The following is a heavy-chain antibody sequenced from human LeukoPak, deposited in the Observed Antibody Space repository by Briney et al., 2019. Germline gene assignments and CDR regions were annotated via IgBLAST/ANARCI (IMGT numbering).Heavy chain of an antibody. V-gene: IGHV1-2*02. D-gene: IGHD6-13*01. CDR2: INPNSGGT. J-gene: IGHJ6*03. CDR1: GYTFTGYY. CDR3: ATGGPGRVISSSWYYYYMDV. Sequence: ASVKVSCKASGYTFTGYYMHWVRQAPGQGLEWMGWINPNSGGTNYAQKFQGRVTMTRDTSISTAYMELSRLRSDDTAVYYCATGGPGRVISSSWYYYYMDVWGKGTTVTISS.